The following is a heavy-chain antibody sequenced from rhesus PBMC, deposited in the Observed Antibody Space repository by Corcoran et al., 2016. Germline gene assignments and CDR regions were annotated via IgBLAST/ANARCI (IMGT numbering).Heavy chain of an antibody. D-gene: IGHD1-44*01. CDR1: GGSTSSGYG. V-gene: IGHV4S7*01. CDR3: ARQYSGNYNGGWFDY. Sequence: QLQLQESGPGLVKPSETLSLTCAVPGGSTSSGYGWSWIPQPPGKGQEWIGNIFGSIGSTYYNPSLKSRVTISKDTSKNQFSLKLSSVTAADTAVYYCARQYSGNYNGGWFDYWGQGVLVTVSS. J-gene: IGHJ4*01. CDR2: IFGSIGST.